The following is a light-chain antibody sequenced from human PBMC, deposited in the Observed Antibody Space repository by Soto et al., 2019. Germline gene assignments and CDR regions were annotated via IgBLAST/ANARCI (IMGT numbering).Light chain of an antibody. CDR1: SSDVGGYNY. J-gene: IGLJ1*01. V-gene: IGLV2-8*01. Sequence: LTQPPSASGSPGQSVTISCTGTSSDVGGYNYVSWYQQHPGKAPKLMIYEVSKRPSGVPDRFSGSKSGNTASLTVSGLQAEDEADYYCSSYAGSNNYVFGTGTKLPS. CDR3: SSYAGSNNYV. CDR2: EVS.